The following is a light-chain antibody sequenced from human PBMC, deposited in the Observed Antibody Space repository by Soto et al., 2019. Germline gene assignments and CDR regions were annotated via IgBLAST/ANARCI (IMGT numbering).Light chain of an antibody. J-gene: IGKJ1*01. CDR2: GAS. V-gene: IGKV3-20*01. CDR3: QQYGSSPRT. Sequence: EIVLTQSPGTLSLSPGERATLSFRASQSVSNNYLAWYQQKPGQAPRLLIYGASNRATGIPDRFSGSGSGTEFTLTISSLQSEDFAVYYCQQYGSSPRTFGQGTKVDIK. CDR1: QSVSNNY.